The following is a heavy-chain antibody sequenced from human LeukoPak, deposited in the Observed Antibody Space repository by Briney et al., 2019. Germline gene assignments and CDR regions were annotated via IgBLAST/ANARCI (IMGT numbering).Heavy chain of an antibody. CDR1: GFTVSSNY. Sequence: GGSLRLSCAASGFTVSSNYMSWVRQAPGKGLEWVSVIYSGGTTYYADSVKGRFTISRDNSKNTLYLQMNSLRAEDTAVYYCARDQSGYSFPWGQGTLVTVSS. CDR3: ARDQSGYSFP. V-gene: IGHV3-53*01. J-gene: IGHJ5*02. CDR2: IYSGGTT. D-gene: IGHD5-18*01.